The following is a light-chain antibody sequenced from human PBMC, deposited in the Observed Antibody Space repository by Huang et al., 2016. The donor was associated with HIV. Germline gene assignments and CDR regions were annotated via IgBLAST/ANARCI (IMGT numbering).Light chain of an antibody. V-gene: IGKV3-15*01. CDR3: QQYNNWPRT. Sequence: EIVMTQSPATRYVSPGARATLSWRAGQNINTNLTWYQQRPGQPPRLLIYDPSTRATGVPARFSGSGSGTDFTLTISGLQSEDFAVYYCQQYNNWPRTFGQGTKVEI. CDR2: DPS. J-gene: IGKJ1*01. CDR1: QNINTN.